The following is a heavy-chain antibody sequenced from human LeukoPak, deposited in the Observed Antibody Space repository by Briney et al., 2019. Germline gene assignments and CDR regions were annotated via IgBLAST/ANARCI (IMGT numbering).Heavy chain of an antibody. Sequence: GGSLRLSCEASGFTFDNAWVSWVRQAPEKRLEWVGRIKSENDGGTRDYAAPFKDRFTISRDDSKSAAYLQMSSLRREDTGVYFCAIEQEVRPLEHWGQGTLVIVSS. CDR1: GFTFDNAW. D-gene: IGHD1/OR15-1a*01. V-gene: IGHV3-15*01. CDR3: AIEQEVRPLEH. CDR2: IKSENDGGTR. J-gene: IGHJ4*02.